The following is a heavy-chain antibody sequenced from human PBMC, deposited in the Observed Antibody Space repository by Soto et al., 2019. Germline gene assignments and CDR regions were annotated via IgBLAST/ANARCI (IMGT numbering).Heavy chain of an antibody. D-gene: IGHD3-10*01. CDR1: GGSISSGGFF. V-gene: IGHV4-31*03. J-gene: IGHJ4*02. CDR3: ARVARDGGGPYGPFDY. Sequence: QVQLQELGPGLVKPSQTLSLTCTVSGGSISSGGFFWGWLRQHPGKGLEWIAYIYNSGTSYYKPSLRSRVSISIDTSKNQFSLSLSSVTAADTARYYCARVARDGGGPYGPFDYWGQGSLVTVSS. CDR2: IYNSGTS.